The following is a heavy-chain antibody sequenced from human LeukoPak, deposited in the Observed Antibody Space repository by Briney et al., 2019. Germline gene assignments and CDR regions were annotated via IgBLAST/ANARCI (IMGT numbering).Heavy chain of an antibody. CDR2: IWYDGSNK. Sequence: GRSLRLSCAASGFTFSSYGMHWVRQAPGKGLEWVAVIWYDGSNKYYADSVKGRFTISRDNSKNTLYLQMNSLRAEDTAVYYCAKGAHDYGGNFDYWGQGTLVTVSS. J-gene: IGHJ4*02. V-gene: IGHV3-33*06. CDR1: GFTFSSYG. D-gene: IGHD4-23*01. CDR3: AKGAHDYGGNFDY.